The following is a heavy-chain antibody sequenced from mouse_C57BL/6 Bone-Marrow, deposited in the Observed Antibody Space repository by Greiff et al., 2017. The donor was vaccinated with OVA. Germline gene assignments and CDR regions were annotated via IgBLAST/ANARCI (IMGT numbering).Heavy chain of an antibody. CDR2: IDPSDSYT. CDR3: ARSPMDY. V-gene: IGHV1-69*01. J-gene: IGHJ4*01. Sequence: QVQLKQSGAELVMPGASVKLSCKASGYTFTSYWMHWVKQRPGQGLEWIGEIDPSDSYTNYNQKFKGNSTLTVDKSSSTAYMQLSSLTSEDSAVYYCARSPMDYWGQGTSVTVSS. CDR1: GYTFTSYW.